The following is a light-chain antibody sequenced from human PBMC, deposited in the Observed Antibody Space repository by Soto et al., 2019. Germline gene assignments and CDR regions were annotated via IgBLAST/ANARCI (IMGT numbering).Light chain of an antibody. CDR1: HSLISSDGNTY. CDR2: RVA. J-gene: IGKJ1*01. V-gene: IGKV2-30*01. CDR3: MQSTHWPRT. Sequence: DVVMTQSPLSLPVTLGQPASISCRSSHSLISSDGNTYLHWFQQRPGQSPRRLIHRVANRDSGVSDRFSCSGSGTNFSLKISKVEAEDVGAYYSMQSTHWPRTFGQGNKVDLK.